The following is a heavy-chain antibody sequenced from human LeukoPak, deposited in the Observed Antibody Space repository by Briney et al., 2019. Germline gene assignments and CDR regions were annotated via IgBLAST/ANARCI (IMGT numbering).Heavy chain of an antibody. CDR3: ARVGTAYYDYGMDV. D-gene: IGHD5-18*01. V-gene: IGHV3-53*01. J-gene: IGHJ6*02. Sequence: GGPLRLSCAVSDFTVSSNYMSWVRQAPGKGLEWVSVIYSGGTAYHADSVKGRFTVSRDNSKNTVYLQMNSLRVEDTAVYYCARVGTAYYDYGMDVWGQGTTVIVSS. CDR1: DFTVSSNY. CDR2: IYSGGTA.